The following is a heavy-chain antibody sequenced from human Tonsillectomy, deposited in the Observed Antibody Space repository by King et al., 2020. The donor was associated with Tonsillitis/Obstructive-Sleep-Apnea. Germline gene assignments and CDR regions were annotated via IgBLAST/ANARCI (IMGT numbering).Heavy chain of an antibody. V-gene: IGHV5-10-1*01. D-gene: IGHD2-21*02. CDR3: ASALEGVVTAGAFDI. CDR1: GYSFTSYW. J-gene: IGHJ3*02. Sequence: AQLVQSGAEVKKPGESLRISCKGSGYSFTSYWISWVRQMPGKGLEWMGRIDPSDSYTNYSPSFQGHVTISADKSISTAYLQWSSLKASDTAMYYCASALEGVVTAGAFDIWGQGTMVTVSS. CDR2: IDPSDSYT.